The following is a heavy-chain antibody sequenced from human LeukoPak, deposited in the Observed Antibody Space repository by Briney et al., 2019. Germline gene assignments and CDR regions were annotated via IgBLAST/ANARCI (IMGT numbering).Heavy chain of an antibody. D-gene: IGHD1-26*01. Sequence: GGSLRLSCAASGFTFSSYWKHWVRQAPGKGLVWLSRINSDGSSTSYADSVKGRFTISRDNARNTQYMQMNSLRAEDTAVYYCAREPVGAPPSYGIDVWGQWATVTVSS. CDR1: GFTFSSYW. J-gene: IGHJ6*02. CDR2: INSDGSST. V-gene: IGHV3-74*01. CDR3: AREPVGAPPSYGIDV.